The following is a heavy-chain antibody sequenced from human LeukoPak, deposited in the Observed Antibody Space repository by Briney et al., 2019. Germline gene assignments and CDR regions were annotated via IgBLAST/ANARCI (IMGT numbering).Heavy chain of an antibody. CDR2: IIPIVGTA. J-gene: IGHJ4*02. CDR1: GGTFSSYA. CDR3: AKLRGSGFLYYLGY. D-gene: IGHD3-22*01. Sequence: SVKVSCKASGGTFSSYAISWVRQAPGQGLEWMGGIIPIVGTANYAQKFQGRVMITADESTSTAYMELSSLRSEDTAVYYCAKLRGSGFLYYLGYWGQGTLVTVSS. V-gene: IGHV1-69*13.